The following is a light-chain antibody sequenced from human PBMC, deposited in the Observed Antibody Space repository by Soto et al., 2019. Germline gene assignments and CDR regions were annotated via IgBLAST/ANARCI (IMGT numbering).Light chain of an antibody. J-gene: IGLJ1*01. Sequence: QSALTQPASVSGSPGQSITISCTGTSSDVGGYNYVSWYQQHPAKAPKLMIYEVSNRPSGVSHRFSGSKSGNTASLTISGLQAEDEAEYYCQSYDSSLSGYVFGTGTKLTVL. CDR1: SSDVGGYNY. V-gene: IGLV2-14*01. CDR3: QSYDSSLSGYV. CDR2: EVS.